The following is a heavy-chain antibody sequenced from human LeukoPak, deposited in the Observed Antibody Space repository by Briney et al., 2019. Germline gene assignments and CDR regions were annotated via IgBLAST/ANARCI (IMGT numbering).Heavy chain of an antibody. J-gene: IGHJ4*02. V-gene: IGHV4-61*01. D-gene: IGHD3-10*01. Sequence: SETLSLTCTVSGGSVSSGSYYWRWIRQPPGKGLEWIGYIYYSGSTNYNPSLKSRVTISVDTSKNQFSLKLGSVTAADTAVYYCARGHSPFYGSGSYLDYWGQGTLVAVSS. CDR3: ARGHSPFYGSGSYLDY. CDR2: IYYSGST. CDR1: GGSVSSGSYY.